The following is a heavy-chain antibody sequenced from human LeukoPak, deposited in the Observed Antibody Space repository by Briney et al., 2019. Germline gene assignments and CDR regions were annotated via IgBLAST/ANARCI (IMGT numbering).Heavy chain of an antibody. D-gene: IGHD4-17*01. V-gene: IGHV4-34*01. Sequence: SETLSLTCAVYGGSFSGYYWSWIRQPPGKGLEWIGEINHSGSTNYNPSLKSRVTISVDTSKNQFSLKLSSVTAADTAVYYCARTLNDYGDYYFDYWGQGTLVTVSS. CDR1: GGSFSGYY. J-gene: IGHJ4*02. CDR3: ARTLNDYGDYYFDY. CDR2: INHSGST.